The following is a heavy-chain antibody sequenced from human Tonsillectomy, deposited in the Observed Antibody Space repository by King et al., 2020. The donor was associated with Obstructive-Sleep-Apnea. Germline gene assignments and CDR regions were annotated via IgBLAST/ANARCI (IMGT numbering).Heavy chain of an antibody. CDR2: IYHSGST. J-gene: IGHJ1*01. D-gene: IGHD3-10*01. V-gene: IGHV4-31*03. Sequence: QLQESGTGLVKPSQTLSLTCSVSGASISSGAYYWCWIRQLPGKGLEWIGYIYHSGSTYYNPSLKSRVTMSVDTSKNQFSLNLSSGTAADTAVFYCARGLNYFEAPGRGGIHFQHWGQGALVTVSS. CDR1: GASISSGAYY. CDR3: ARGLNYFEAPGRGGIHFQH.